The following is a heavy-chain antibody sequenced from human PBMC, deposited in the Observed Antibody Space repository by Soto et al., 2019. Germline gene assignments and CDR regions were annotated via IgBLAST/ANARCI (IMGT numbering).Heavy chain of an antibody. V-gene: IGHV3-21*01. D-gene: IGHD2-2*02. CDR1: GFTFSSYS. CDR3: ASKPQGRVVPAAISY. J-gene: IGHJ4*02. CDR2: ISSSSSYI. Sequence: GGSLRLSCAASGFTFSSYSMNWVRQAPGKGLEWVSSISSSSSYIYYADSVKGRFTISRDNAKNSLYLQMNSLRAEDTAVYYCASKPQGRVVPAAISYWGQGTLVTVS.